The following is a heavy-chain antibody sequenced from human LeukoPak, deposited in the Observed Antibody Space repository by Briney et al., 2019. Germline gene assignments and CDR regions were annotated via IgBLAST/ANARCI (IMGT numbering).Heavy chain of an antibody. V-gene: IGHV4-4*07. D-gene: IGHD3-3*01. CDR1: GGSISSYY. CDR2: IYTSGST. CDR3: ARDLETIFRPWNWFDP. J-gene: IGHJ5*02. Sequence: PSETLSLTCTVSGGSISSYYWSWIRQPAGKGLEWIGRIYTSGSTNYNPSLKSRVTMSVDTSKNQYSLKLSSVTAVDTAVYYCARDLETIFRPWNWFDPWGQGTLVTVSS.